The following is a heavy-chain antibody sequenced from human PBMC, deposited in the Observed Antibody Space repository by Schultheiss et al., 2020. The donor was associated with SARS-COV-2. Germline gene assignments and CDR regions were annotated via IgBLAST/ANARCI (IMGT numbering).Heavy chain of an antibody. CDR2: IYYSGST. D-gene: IGHD3-3*01. CDR3: AGTSYYDFWSGYFPFFDY. J-gene: IGHJ4*02. V-gene: IGHV4-34*01. Sequence: SETLSLTCAVYGGSFSGYYWSWIRQPPGKGLEWIGSIYYSGSTYYNPSLKSRVTISVDTSKNQFSLKLSSVTAADTAVYYCAGTSYYDFWSGYFPFFDYWGQGTLVTVSS. CDR1: GGSFSGYY.